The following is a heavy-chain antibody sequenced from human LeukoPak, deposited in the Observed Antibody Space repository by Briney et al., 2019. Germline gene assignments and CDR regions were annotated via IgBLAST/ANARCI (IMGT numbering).Heavy chain of an antibody. V-gene: IGHV4-39*01. J-gene: IGHJ4*02. CDR2: IYYSGST. CDR3: ARQRRGGYSFHFDY. Sequence: SSETLSLTCTVPGGSISSSSYYWGWIRQPPGKGLEWIGSIYYSGSTYYNPSLKSRVTISVDTSKNQFSLKLSSVTAADTAVYYCARQRRGGYSFHFDYWGQGTLVTVSS. D-gene: IGHD4-11*01. CDR1: GGSISSSSYY.